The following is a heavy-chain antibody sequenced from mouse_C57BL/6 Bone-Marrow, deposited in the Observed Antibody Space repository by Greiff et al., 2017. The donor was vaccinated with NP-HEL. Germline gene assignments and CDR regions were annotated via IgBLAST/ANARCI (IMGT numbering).Heavy chain of an antibody. J-gene: IGHJ4*01. D-gene: IGHD1-1*02. Sequence: EVNVVESGGDLVKPGGSLKLSCAASGFTFSSYAMSWVRQTPEKRLEWVATISDGGSYTYYPDNVKGRFTISRDNAKNNLYLQMSHLKSEDTAMYYCARYYGAMDYWGQGTSVTVSS. CDR3: ARYYGAMDY. V-gene: IGHV5-4*03. CDR1: GFTFSSYA. CDR2: ISDGGSYT.